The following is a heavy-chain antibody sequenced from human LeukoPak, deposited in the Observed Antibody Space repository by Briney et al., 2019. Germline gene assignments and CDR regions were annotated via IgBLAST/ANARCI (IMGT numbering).Heavy chain of an antibody. Sequence: ASVKVSCKASGYTFTSYDINWVRQATGQGLEWMGWMNPNSGNTGYAQKFQGRVTMTRNTSISTAYMELSSLRSEDTAVYYCARIPYYYYGMDVWGQGTTVTVSS. CDR3: ARIPYYYYGMDV. V-gene: IGHV1-8*01. CDR2: MNPNSGNT. J-gene: IGHJ6*02. CDR1: GYTFTSYD. D-gene: IGHD2-2*02.